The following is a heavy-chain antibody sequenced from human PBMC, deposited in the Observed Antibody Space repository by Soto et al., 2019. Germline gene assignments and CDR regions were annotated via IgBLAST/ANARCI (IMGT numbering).Heavy chain of an antibody. V-gene: IGHV3-33*01. J-gene: IGHJ4*02. CDR1: GFSFSSYG. CDR3: ARDQNDSGGYSEY. CDR2: IWNDGSNE. Sequence: VGSLRLSCKASGFSFSSYGMHWIRQAPGKGLEWLAIIWNDGSNEYYADSVKGRFTISRDNSKNTLYLQLNNLRAEDTAVYFCARDQNDSGGYSEYWGQGTLVTVSS. D-gene: IGHD3-22*01.